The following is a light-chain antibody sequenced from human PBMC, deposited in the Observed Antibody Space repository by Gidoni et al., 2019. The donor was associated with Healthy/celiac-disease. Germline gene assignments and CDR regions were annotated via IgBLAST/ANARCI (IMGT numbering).Light chain of an antibody. Sequence: DIQMTQSPSSLSASVGDRVTITCRASQSISSYLNWYQQKPGKAPKLLIYAASSLQSGVPSGFSGSGSGTDFTLTISSLQPEDVATYYCQQSYSTPPLTFGGGTKVEIK. CDR1: QSISSY. CDR3: QQSYSTPPLT. CDR2: AAS. V-gene: IGKV1-39*01. J-gene: IGKJ4*01.